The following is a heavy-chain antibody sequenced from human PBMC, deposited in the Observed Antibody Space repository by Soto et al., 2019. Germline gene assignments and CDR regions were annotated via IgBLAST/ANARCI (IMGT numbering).Heavy chain of an antibody. V-gene: IGHV3-7*01. CDR2: IKQDGTEK. CDR3: ASVAI. CDR1: GFTFRNYW. Sequence: EVQLVESGGGLVQPGGSLRLSCAASGFTFRNYWMSWVRQAPGKGLEWVANIKQDGTEKNYVDSVRGRFTISRDNAKNSLDLQMNSLTAEYTAVYYCASVAIWGQGTLVTVSS. J-gene: IGHJ4*02. D-gene: IGHD5-12*01.